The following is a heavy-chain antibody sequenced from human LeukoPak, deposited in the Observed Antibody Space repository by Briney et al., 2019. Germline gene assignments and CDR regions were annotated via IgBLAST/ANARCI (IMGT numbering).Heavy chain of an antibody. CDR1: GGTFSSYA. J-gene: IGHJ6*02. CDR3: ARATGKMATIGYYYYGMDV. Sequence: ASVKVSCKASGGTFSSYAISWVRQAPGQGLEWMGGIIPIFGTANYAQKFQGRVTITADKSTSTAYMELSSLRSEDTAMYYCARATGKMATIGYYYYGMDVWGQGTTVTVSS. CDR2: IIPIFGTA. V-gene: IGHV1-69*06. D-gene: IGHD5-24*01.